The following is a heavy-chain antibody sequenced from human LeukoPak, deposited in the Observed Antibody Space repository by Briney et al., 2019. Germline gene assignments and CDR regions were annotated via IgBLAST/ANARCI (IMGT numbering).Heavy chain of an antibody. Sequence: SVKVSCKASGGTFSSYAISWVRQAPGQGLEWMGGIIPIFGTANYAQKFQGRVTITTDESTSTAYMELSSLRSEDTAVYYCARGATAGYYYYYMDVWGEGTTVTVSS. CDR2: IIPIFGTA. D-gene: IGHD5-24*01. J-gene: IGHJ6*03. V-gene: IGHV1-69*05. CDR1: GGTFSSYA. CDR3: ARGATAGYYYYYMDV.